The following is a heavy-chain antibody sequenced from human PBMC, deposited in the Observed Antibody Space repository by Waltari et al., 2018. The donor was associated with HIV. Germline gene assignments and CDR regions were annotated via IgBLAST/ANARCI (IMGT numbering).Heavy chain of an antibody. V-gene: IGHV4-39*02. CDR2: IYYSGST. CDR1: GGPISSSSYY. J-gene: IGHJ3*02. CDR3: ARERRPDAFDI. Sequence: QLQLQESGPGLVKPSETLSLTCTVSGGPISSSSYYRGWIRQPPGKGLEWIGSIYYSGSTYYNPSLKSRVTISVDTSKNQFSLKLSSVTAADTAVYYCARERRPDAFDIWGQGTMVTVSS.